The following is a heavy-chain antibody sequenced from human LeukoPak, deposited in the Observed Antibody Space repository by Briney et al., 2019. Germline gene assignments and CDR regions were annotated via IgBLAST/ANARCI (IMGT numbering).Heavy chain of an antibody. CDR3: ARAKAIFGVVMAQYYYGMDV. CDR1: GYTFTSYA. D-gene: IGHD3-3*01. V-gene: IGHV1-3*01. CDR2: INAGNGNT. Sequence: GASVTVSCKASGYTFTSYAMHWVRQAPGQRLEWMGWINAGNGNTKYSQKFQGRVTITRDTSASTAYMELSSLRSEDTAVYYCARAKAIFGVVMAQYYYGMDVWGQGTTVTVSS. J-gene: IGHJ6*02.